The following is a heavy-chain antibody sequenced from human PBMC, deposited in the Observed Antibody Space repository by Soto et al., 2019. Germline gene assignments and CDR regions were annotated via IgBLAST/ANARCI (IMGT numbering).Heavy chain of an antibody. Sequence: SLRLSCAASGFTFSSYGMHWVRQAPGKGLEWVAVISYDGSNKYYADSVKGRFTISRDNSKNTLYLQMNSLRAEDTAVYYCAKDRVGATTMDYYYYGMDVWGQGTTVTVSS. CDR3: AKDRVGATTMDYYYYGMDV. CDR2: ISYDGSNK. CDR1: GFTFSSYG. D-gene: IGHD1-26*01. V-gene: IGHV3-30*18. J-gene: IGHJ6*02.